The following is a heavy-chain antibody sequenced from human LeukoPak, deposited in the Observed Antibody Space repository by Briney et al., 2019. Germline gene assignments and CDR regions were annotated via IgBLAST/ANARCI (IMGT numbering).Heavy chain of an antibody. D-gene: IGHD4-23*01. V-gene: IGHV3-21*01. J-gene: IGHJ4*02. CDR1: GFTFSIYS. Sequence: GGSLRLSCVASGFTFSIYSMNWVRQAPGKGLEWVPSISSTSRHIHYVDSVQGRFTISRDNTKTSLYLQMNSLRAEDTAVYYCARDVYGGNSADYFDNWGQGTLVTVSS. CDR3: ARDVYGGNSADYFDN. CDR2: ISSTSRHI.